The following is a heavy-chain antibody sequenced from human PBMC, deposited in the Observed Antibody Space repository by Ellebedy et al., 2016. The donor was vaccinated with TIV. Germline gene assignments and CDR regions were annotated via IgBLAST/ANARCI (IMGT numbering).Heavy chain of an antibody. CDR2: VWWDGSNK. J-gene: IGHJ4*02. CDR1: GFTFSSYG. CDR3: ARAPRGLYYFDY. V-gene: IGHV3-33*01. Sequence: GESLKISCAASGFTFSSYGIHWVRQAPGRGLEWVAVVWWDGSNKYYADSVKGRFTISRDNSNNTVSLEVNSLRAEDTAVYYCARAPRGLYYFDYWGQGTLVTVSS. D-gene: IGHD3-10*01.